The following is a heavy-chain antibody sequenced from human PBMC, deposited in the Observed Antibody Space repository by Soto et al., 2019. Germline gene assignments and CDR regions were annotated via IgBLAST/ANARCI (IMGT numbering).Heavy chain of an antibody. D-gene: IGHD3-10*01. J-gene: IGHJ5*02. CDR3: ARVPREASLYSYGSGSHKNWFDP. CDR2: ISAYNGNT. CDR1: GYTFTSYG. Sequence: QVQLVQSGAEVKKPGASVKVSCKASGYTFTSYGISWVRQAPGQGLEWMGWISAYNGNTNYAQKLQGRRTMTTDPSTSTAYMELRSLRSDDTAVYYCARVPREASLYSYGSGSHKNWFDPWGQGTLVTVSS. V-gene: IGHV1-18*01.